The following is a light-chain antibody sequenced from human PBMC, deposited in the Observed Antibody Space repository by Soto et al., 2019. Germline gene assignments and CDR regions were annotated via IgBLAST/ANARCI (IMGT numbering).Light chain of an antibody. V-gene: IGKV3D-20*02. J-gene: IGKJ5*01. CDR3: QQRNVWPPVT. CDR1: QSVSSSY. Sequence: EIVLKHSPGTLSLSQGERATLSCRASQSVSSSYLAWYQQKPGQAPRLLIYGAFNRATGIPARFSGSGSGTDFTLTISSLEPEDSAVYYCQQRNVWPPVTFGQGTRLEI. CDR2: GAF.